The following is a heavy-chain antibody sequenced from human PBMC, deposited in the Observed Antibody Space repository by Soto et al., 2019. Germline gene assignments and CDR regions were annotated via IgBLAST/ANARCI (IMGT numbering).Heavy chain of an antibody. CDR1: GFTFSRFW. CDR2: INTDGSST. Sequence: GGSLRLSCAASGFTFSRFWMHWVRQAPGKGLVWVSRINTDGSSTTYADSVKGRFTISRDNAKNTLYLQMDSLRAEDTGVYYCTRDPGAYSSTWSFYFDSWGQGTLVTVS. CDR3: TRDPGAYSSTWSFYFDS. D-gene: IGHD6-13*01. J-gene: IGHJ4*02. V-gene: IGHV3-74*01.